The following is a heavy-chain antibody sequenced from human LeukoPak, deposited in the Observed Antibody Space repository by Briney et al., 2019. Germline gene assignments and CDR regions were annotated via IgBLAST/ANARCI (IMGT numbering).Heavy chain of an antibody. D-gene: IGHD6-19*01. CDR2: IDTSGST. Sequence: SQTLSLNCTVSGGSISSGSYYWSWIRQPAGKGLEWIGRIDTSGSTNYNPSFKSRVTISVDTSKNQFSLRLSSVTAEDTAVYYCAKDHLPGIVVADRDYWGQGTLVTVSS. CDR3: AKDHLPGIVVADRDY. CDR1: GGSISSGSYY. V-gene: IGHV4-61*02. J-gene: IGHJ4*02.